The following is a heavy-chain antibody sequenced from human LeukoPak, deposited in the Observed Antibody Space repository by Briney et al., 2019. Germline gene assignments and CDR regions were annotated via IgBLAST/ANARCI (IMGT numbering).Heavy chain of an antibody. CDR2: IKQDGSEK. V-gene: IGHV3-7*01. J-gene: IGHJ5*02. CDR1: GFTFSSYE. D-gene: IGHD2-15*01. CDR3: ARGADGVSSNSRGWFDP. Sequence: GGSLRLSCVASGFTFSSYEMNWVRQAPGKGLEWVANIKQDGSEKYYVDSVKGRFTISRDNAKNSLYLQMNSLRAEDTAVYSCARGADGVSSNSRGWFDPWGQGTLVTVSS.